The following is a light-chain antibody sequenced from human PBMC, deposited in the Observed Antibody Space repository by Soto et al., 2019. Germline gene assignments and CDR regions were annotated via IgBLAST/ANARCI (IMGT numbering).Light chain of an antibody. V-gene: IGKV1-39*01. J-gene: IGKJ2*01. Sequence: DIQMTQSPSSLSASVGDRVTITCRASQTISTYLNWYQQNPGKAPKLLIYAASTLQSGVPSRFSGSGSGTDFTLTIISLQPEDFATYYCQQSHGIPYTFGQGTKLEIK. CDR1: QTISTY. CDR3: QQSHGIPYT. CDR2: AAS.